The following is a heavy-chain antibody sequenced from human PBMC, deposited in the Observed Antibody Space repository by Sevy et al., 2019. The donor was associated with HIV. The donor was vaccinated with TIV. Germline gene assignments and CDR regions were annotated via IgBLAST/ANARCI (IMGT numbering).Heavy chain of an antibody. J-gene: IGHJ1*01. CDR1: GYSFTSYW. V-gene: IGHV5-51*01. Sequence: GESLKISCKGSGYSFTSYWIVWVRQMPGKGLEWMGIIYPGDSDTRYSPSFQGQVTISADKSISTAYLQWSSLKASDTAMYYCARQAYSGGEYFQHWGQGTLVTVSS. CDR2: IYPGDSDT. CDR3: ARQAYSGGEYFQH. D-gene: IGHD4-4*01.